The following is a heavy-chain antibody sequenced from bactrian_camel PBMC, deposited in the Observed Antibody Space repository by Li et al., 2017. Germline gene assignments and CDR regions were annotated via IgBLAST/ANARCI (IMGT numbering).Heavy chain of an antibody. J-gene: IGHJ4*01. CDR2: IYPPIHFS. V-gene: IGHV3S1*01. CDR1: GFNYKSYC. Sequence: HVQLVESGGGSVQAGGSLRLSCVVSGFNYKSYCMAWFRQAPAKEREGVAVIYPPIHFSHYADSVKGRFTISQDNEQNTFYLQMNDLKPEDTAMYYCATDWRGIDWPPHSGDYGYWGQGTQVTVS. D-gene: IGHD1*01. CDR3: ATDWRGIDWPPHSGDYGY.